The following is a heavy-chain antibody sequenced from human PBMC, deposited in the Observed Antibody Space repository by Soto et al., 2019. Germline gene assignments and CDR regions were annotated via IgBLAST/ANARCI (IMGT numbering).Heavy chain of an antibody. CDR1: GYTFSSYF. CDR3: ARDLPPVDC. CDR2: ISAYNGNT. J-gene: IGHJ4*02. Sequence: QVQLVQSGAEVKKPGASVKVSCKASGYTFSSYFISWVRQAPGQGLEWMGWISAYNGNTNYAQNLHGRVTMTADAATSTAYMALRSLRSDDTAVFYCARDLPPVDCWGQGTLVTVSS. V-gene: IGHV1-18*01.